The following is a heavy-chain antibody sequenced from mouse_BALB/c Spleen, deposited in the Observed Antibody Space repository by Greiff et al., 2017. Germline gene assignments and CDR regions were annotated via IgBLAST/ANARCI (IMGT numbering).Heavy chain of an antibody. Sequence: VQLQQSGAELVRPGALVKLSCKASGFNIKDYYMHWVKQRPEQGLEWIGWIDPENGNTIYDPKFQGKASITADTSSNTAYLQLSSLTSEDTAVYYCALYYYGYFDYGGQGTTLTVSS. D-gene: IGHD1-1*01. CDR2: IDPENGNT. CDR3: ALYYYGYFDY. J-gene: IGHJ2*01. V-gene: IGHV14-1*02. CDR1: GFNIKDYY.